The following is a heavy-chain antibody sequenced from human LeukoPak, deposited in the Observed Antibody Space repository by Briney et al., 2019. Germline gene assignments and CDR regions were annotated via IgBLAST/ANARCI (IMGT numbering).Heavy chain of an antibody. Sequence: GASVKVSCKASGYTLTSNYIHWVRQALGQGLEWMVIINPSGGSTTYAQKFQGRVTMTRDTSTSTVYMELTSLRSEDTAVYYCAKGRSDFFAYYYYLDVWGKGTTVTVSS. CDR2: INPSGGST. V-gene: IGHV1-46*03. CDR3: AKGRSDFFAYYYYLDV. CDR1: GYTLTSNY. D-gene: IGHD2-21*02. J-gene: IGHJ6*03.